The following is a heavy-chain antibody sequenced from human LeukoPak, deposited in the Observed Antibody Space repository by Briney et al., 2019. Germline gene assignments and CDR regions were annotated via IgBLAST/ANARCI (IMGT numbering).Heavy chain of an antibody. J-gene: IGHJ4*02. D-gene: IGHD4-17*01. Sequence: PGGSLRLSCAASGFTFNDYAMHWVRQAPGKGLEWVSGISWNSGSIGYADSVKGRFTISRDNAKNSLYLQMNSLRAEDTAVYYCARETYGDYSRDYWGQGTLVTVSS. CDR3: ARETYGDYSRDY. CDR2: ISWNSGSI. CDR1: GFTFNDYA. V-gene: IGHV3-9*01.